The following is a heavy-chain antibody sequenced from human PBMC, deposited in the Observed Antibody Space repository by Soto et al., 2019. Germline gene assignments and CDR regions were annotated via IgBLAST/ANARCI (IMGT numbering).Heavy chain of an antibody. CDR2: MNPNSGNT. CDR3: ARTYSVVVVAAFSPAEFDY. Sequence: GASVKVSCKASGYTFTSYDINWVRQATGQGLEWMGWMNPNSGNTGYAQKFQGRVTMTRNTSISTAYMELSSLRSEDTAVYYCARTYSVVVVAAFSPAEFDYWGQGTLVTVSS. CDR1: GYTFTSYD. V-gene: IGHV1-8*01. D-gene: IGHD2-15*01. J-gene: IGHJ4*02.